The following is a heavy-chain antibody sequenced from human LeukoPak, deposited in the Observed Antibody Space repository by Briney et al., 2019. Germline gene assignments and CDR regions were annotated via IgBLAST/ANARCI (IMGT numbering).Heavy chain of an antibody. D-gene: IGHD3-22*01. CDR2: INHDGTSI. CDR1: GFTFNTYW. V-gene: IGHV3-74*01. CDR3: ARLIPYYYDSSGYKTMRDNY. Sequence: GGSLRLSCAASGFTFNTYWMHWVRQVPGKGLVSVSRINHDGTSITYADSVKGRFTISRDNSKNTLYLQMNSLRAEDTAVYYCARLIPYYYDSSGYKTMRDNYWGQGTLVTVSS. J-gene: IGHJ4*02.